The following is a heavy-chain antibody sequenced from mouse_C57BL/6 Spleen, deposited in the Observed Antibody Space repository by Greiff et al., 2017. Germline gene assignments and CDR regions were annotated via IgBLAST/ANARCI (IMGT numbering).Heavy chain of an antibody. V-gene: IGHV1-63*01. CDR2: IYPGGGYT. CDR3: ARWHYGSSGPYDFDY. D-gene: IGHD1-1*01. CDR1: GYTFTNYW. J-gene: IGHJ2*01. Sequence: QVQLQQSGAELVRPGTSVKMSCKASGYTFTNYWIGWAKQRPGHGLEWIGDIYPGGGYTNYNEKFKGKATLTADKSSSTAYMQFSSLTSEDSAIYSVARWHYGSSGPYDFDYWGQGTTLTVSS.